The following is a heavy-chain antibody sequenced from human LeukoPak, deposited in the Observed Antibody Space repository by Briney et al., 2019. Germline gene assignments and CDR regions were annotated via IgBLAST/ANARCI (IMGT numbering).Heavy chain of an antibody. CDR2: ISGSGGST. J-gene: IGHJ4*02. Sequence: PGGSLRLSCAASGFTFSSYAMSWVRQAPGKGLEWVSAISGSGGSTYYADSVKGRFTISRDNSKNTLYLQMNSLRAEDTAVYYCAKDNYYCGSGSYHGYWGQGTLVTVSS. CDR3: AKDNYYCGSGSYHGY. CDR1: GFTFSSYA. D-gene: IGHD3-10*01. V-gene: IGHV3-23*01.